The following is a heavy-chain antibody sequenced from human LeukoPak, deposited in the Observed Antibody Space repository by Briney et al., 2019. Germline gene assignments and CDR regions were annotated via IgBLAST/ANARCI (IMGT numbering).Heavy chain of an antibody. CDR1: GFTVSSSY. J-gene: IGHJ4*02. Sequence: GGSLRLSCAASGFTVSSSYMIWVRQAPGKGLEWVSVIYSGGSAFYADSVKGRFTMSRDISQNTLYLQMNSLRAEDTAVYYCAKELISGYPSYYFDYWGQGTLVTVSS. CDR3: AKELISGYPSYYFDY. V-gene: IGHV3-53*01. CDR2: IYSGGSA. D-gene: IGHD3-22*01.